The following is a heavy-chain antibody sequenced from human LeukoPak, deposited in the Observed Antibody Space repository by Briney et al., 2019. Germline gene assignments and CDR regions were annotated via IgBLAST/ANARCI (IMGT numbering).Heavy chain of an antibody. Sequence: PGGSLRLSCAASGFTFSTYAMSRVRQAPGKGLEWVSGISVSGGSTYYADSVKGRFIISRDNSKNTLYLQMNSLRAEDTAVYYCAKGKDTVTTVGVKTYNWFDPWGQGTLVTVSS. CDR2: ISVSGGST. J-gene: IGHJ5*02. CDR1: GFTFSTYA. CDR3: AKGKDTVTTVGVKTYNWFDP. D-gene: IGHD4-17*01. V-gene: IGHV3-23*01.